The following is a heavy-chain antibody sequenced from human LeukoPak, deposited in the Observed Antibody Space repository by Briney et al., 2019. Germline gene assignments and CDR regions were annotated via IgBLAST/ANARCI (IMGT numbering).Heavy chain of an antibody. V-gene: IGHV1-46*01. J-gene: IGHJ4*02. CDR2: IDPSGGST. D-gene: IGHD6-13*01. CDR1: GYTFTSYY. CDR3: ARGMSPIAAAGTEPTRDY. Sequence: ASVKVSCKASGYTFTSYYTHWVRQAPGQGLEWMGIIDPSGGSTSYAQKFQGRVTMTRDTSTSTVYMELSSLRSEDTAVYYCARGMSPIAAAGTEPTRDYWGQGTLVTVSS.